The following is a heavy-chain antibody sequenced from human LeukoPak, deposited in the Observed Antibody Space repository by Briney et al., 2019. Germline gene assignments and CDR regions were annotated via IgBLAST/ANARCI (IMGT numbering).Heavy chain of an antibody. D-gene: IGHD6-6*01. Sequence: GGSLRLSCAASGFSFSSYGMHWVRQAPGKGLEWVAFIRYDGSNKYYADSVKGRFTISRDNSKNTLYLQMNSLRAEDTAAYYCAKEYSSSSFLGYFDYWGQGTLVTVSS. V-gene: IGHV3-30*02. J-gene: IGHJ4*02. CDR3: AKEYSSSSFLGYFDY. CDR2: IRYDGSNK. CDR1: GFSFSSYG.